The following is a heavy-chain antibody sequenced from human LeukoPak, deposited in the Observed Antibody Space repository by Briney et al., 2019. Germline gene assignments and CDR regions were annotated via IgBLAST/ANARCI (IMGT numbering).Heavy chain of an antibody. Sequence: GGSLRLSCAASGNYWMHWVRQAPGKGLVWVSHINSDGSWTGYADSVKGRFIISKDNAKNTVYLQMNSLRAEDTAVYYCVSFYETYWGRGTLVTVSS. V-gene: IGHV3-74*01. CDR3: VSFYETY. CDR1: GNYW. D-gene: IGHD2/OR15-2a*01. CDR2: INSDGSWT. J-gene: IGHJ4*02.